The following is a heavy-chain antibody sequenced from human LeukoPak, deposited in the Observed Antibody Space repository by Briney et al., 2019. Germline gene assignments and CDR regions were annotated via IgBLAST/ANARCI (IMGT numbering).Heavy chain of an antibody. Sequence: GGSLRLSCTASGFTFGDYGMSWVRQAPGKGLEWAGFIRSKAYGGTTEYAASVKGRFTISRDDSKSIAYLQMNSLKTEDTAVYYCTRGDYYDTSGYYFLFDYWGQGTLVTVSS. V-gene: IGHV3-49*04. CDR1: GFTFGDYG. D-gene: IGHD3-22*01. CDR3: TRGDYYDTSGYYFLFDY. CDR2: IRSKAYGGTT. J-gene: IGHJ4*02.